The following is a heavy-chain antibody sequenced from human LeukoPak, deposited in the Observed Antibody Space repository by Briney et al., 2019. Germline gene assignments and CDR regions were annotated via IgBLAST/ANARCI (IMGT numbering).Heavy chain of an antibody. CDR3: ARGGRGSSSWYANDY. J-gene: IGHJ4*02. V-gene: IGHV4-34*01. CDR1: GGSFSGYY. D-gene: IGHD6-13*01. Sequence: PSETLSLTCAVYGGSFSGYYWSWIRQPPGKGLEWIGEINHSGSTNYNPSLKSRVTISVDTSKNQFSLKLSSVTAADTAVYYCARGGRGSSSWYANDYWGQGTLVTVSS. CDR2: INHSGST.